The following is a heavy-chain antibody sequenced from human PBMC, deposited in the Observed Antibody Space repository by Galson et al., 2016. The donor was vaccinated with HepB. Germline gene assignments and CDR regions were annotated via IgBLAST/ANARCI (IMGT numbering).Heavy chain of an antibody. CDR3: AIAVPGAPGAFDI. CDR2: INPDTGVT. Sequence: SVKVSCKASGYTFTDFYIYWVRQAPGQGLEWMGSINPDTGVTNYAQKFQDWVTVTTDTAISTAYMELRRLASDDTAVYYCAIAVPGAPGAFDIWGQGTMVTVSS. J-gene: IGHJ3*02. CDR1: GYTFTDFY. D-gene: IGHD3-10*01. V-gene: IGHV1-2*04.